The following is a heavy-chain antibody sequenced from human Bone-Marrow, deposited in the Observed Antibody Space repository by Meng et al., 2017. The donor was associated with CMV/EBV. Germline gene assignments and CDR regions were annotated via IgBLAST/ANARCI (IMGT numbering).Heavy chain of an antibody. V-gene: IGHV3-7*01. CDR3: ATPVRTFGSGYEYYFDY. Sequence: GESLKISCAASGFTFSRYWMSWVRQAPGKGLEWVANIKEDGSERYYVDSVKGRFTISRDNAKNSLYLQMNSLRAEDTAVYYCATPVRTFGSGYEYYFDYWGQGTLVTVSS. D-gene: IGHD3-3*01. J-gene: IGHJ4*02. CDR2: IKEDGSER. CDR1: GFTFSRYW.